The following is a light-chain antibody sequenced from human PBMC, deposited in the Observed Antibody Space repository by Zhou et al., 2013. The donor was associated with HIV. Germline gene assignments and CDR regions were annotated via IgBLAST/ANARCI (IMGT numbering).Light chain of an antibody. Sequence: DIQMTQSPSSLSASVGDKVTISCRASQNIDAYINWYQQKLGQGPKSLIYAASNLQSGVPSRFSGSASGTNFTLTITNVRPEDFAVYFCQQSFSTPPTFGQGTRLDI. CDR3: QQSFSTPPT. CDR1: QNIDAY. V-gene: IGKV1-39*01. J-gene: IGKJ5*01. CDR2: AAS.